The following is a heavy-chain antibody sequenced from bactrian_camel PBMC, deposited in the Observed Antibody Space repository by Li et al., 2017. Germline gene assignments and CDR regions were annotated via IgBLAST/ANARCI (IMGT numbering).Heavy chain of an antibody. J-gene: IGHJ4*01. Sequence: VQLVESGGGLVQPGGSLRLSCAASGHSDSSYFMAWFRQAPGKEREGVATIDRYGSTSYADSVKGRFIVSRDDAKNTVFLEMTSLKPEDTAMNYCAADRSRPASCSLRLDCTTTGARGPR. CDR3: AADRSRPASCSLRLDCTTT. CDR1: GHSDSSYF. CDR2: IDRYGST. V-gene: IGHV3S53*01. D-gene: IGHD1*01.